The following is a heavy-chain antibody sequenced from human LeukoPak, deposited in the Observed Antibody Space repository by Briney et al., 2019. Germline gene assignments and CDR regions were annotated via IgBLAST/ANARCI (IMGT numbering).Heavy chain of an antibody. CDR2: INHSGST. D-gene: IGHD5-12*01. CDR3: ARLVATTGGIAGPYDMDV. V-gene: IGHV4-34*01. Sequence: SSETLSLTCAVYGGSFSGYYWSWIRQPPGKGLEWIGEINHSGSTNYNPSLKSRVTISVDTSKNQFSLKLSSVTAADTAVYYCARLVATTGGIAGPYDMDVWGQGTTVTVSS. CDR1: GGSFSGYY. J-gene: IGHJ6*02.